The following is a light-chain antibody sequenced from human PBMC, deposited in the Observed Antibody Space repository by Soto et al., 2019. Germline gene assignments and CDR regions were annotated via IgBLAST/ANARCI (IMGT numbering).Light chain of an antibody. J-gene: IGKJ2*01. V-gene: IGKV1-33*01. Sequence: DFQMTQSPSSLSASVGERVTITCQASQDITNYLNWYQQKPGKAPKLLIYDASNLETGVPSRFSGSGSGTDFTFTITSLQPEDFATYYCQQYDTVPPSFGQGTKLDIK. CDR3: QQYDTVPPS. CDR1: QDITNY. CDR2: DAS.